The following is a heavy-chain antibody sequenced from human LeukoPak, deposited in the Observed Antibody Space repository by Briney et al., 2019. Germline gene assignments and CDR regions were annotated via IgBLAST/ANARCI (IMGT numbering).Heavy chain of an antibody. CDR2: ISWNSGKT. D-gene: IGHD6-13*01. CDR3: AKDIGSSSWYLGN. CDR1: GFTFDDYA. V-gene: IGHV3-9*01. J-gene: IGHJ4*02. Sequence: GGSLRLSCGASGFTFDDYAMHWVRQAPGKGLEWVSGISWNSGKTNYADSVKGRFTISRDNAKNSLYLEMNSLRAEDTALYYCAKDIGSSSWYLGNWGQGTLVTVSS.